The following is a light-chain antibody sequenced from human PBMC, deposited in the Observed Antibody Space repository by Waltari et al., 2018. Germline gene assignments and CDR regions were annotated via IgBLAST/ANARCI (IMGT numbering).Light chain of an antibody. Sequence: IVLTQSPGTLSLSPGERATLSCRASQTVSRSLAWYQQKPGQAPKLLIYGASTRATGIPDRFTGSGSGTAFSLTISSLEPEDFAIYFCQHYVRLPATFGQGTKVEIK. CDR3: QHYVRLPAT. J-gene: IGKJ1*01. CDR1: QTVSRS. CDR2: GAS. V-gene: IGKV3-20*01.